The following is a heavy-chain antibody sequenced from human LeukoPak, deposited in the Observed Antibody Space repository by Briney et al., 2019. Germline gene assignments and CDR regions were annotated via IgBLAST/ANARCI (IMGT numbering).Heavy chain of an antibody. V-gene: IGHV4-39*07. CDR1: GGSISSSSYY. CDR2: IYYSGST. CDR3: AREAAAAGTVYYYYGMDV. D-gene: IGHD6-13*01. Sequence: SETLSLTCTVSGGSISSSSYYWGWIRQPPGKGLEWIGSIYYSGSTYYNPSLKSRVTISVDTSKNQFSLKLSSMTAADTAVYYCAREAAAAGTVYYYYGMDVWGQGTTVTVSS. J-gene: IGHJ6*02.